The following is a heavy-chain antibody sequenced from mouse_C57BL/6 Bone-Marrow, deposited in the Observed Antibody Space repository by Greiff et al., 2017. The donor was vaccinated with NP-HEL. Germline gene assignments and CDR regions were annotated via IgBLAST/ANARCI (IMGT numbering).Heavy chain of an antibody. J-gene: IGHJ2*01. Sequence: QVQLKESGAELVKPGASVKISCKASGYAFSSYWMNWVKQRPGKGLEWIGQIYPGDGDTNYNGKFKGKATLTADKSSSTAYMQLSSLTSEDSAVYCGGTADYSSYVGLFDYWGQGTTLTVSS. V-gene: IGHV1-80*01. CDR2: IYPGDGDT. CDR1: GYAFSSYW. CDR3: GTADYSSYVGLFDY. D-gene: IGHD2-5*01.